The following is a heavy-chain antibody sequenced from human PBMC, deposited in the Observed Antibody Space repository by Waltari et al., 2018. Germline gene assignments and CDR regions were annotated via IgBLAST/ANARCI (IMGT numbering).Heavy chain of an antibody. D-gene: IGHD3-9*01. V-gene: IGHV3-48*01. CDR3: AREIRGTGYFPDAFDI. J-gene: IGHJ3*02. CDR1: GLSLSTYS. CDR2: ISSTGTTI. Sequence: EVQLVESGGGWVQPGGYLRIHWAASGLSLSTYSMNWVRQAPGKGLEWVAYISSTGTTIYYTDSVQGRFTISRTNAQNSLYLQMNSLRAEDTAVYYCAREIRGTGYFPDAFDIWGQGTMVTVSS.